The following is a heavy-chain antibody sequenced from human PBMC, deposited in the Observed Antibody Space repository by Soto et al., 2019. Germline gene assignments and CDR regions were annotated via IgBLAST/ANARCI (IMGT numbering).Heavy chain of an antibody. D-gene: IGHD3-10*01. V-gene: IGHV4-59*08. J-gene: IGHJ4*01. CDR3: ARHVLEYLSFRERVHHFDY. CDR1: GGPISNYY. CDR2: FYYTGIT. Sequence: SETLSLTCTVSGGPISNYYWSWIRQPPGKGLEWIGYFYYTGITNYNPSLKSRISMSVDTSKNQFSLKLSSVTAADTAVYYCARHVLEYLSFRERVHHFDYWGHGNLVTVSS.